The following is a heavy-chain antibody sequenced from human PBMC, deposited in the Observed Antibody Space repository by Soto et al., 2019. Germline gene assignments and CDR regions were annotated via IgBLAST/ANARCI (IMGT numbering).Heavy chain of an antibody. CDR3: ARSGGLDRDFNY. D-gene: IGHD2-15*01. V-gene: IGHV1-69*13. Sequence: SVTVSCRASGYSFTSFGISWVRQAPGQGLEWMGGIIPMFDTPIYAQKFQDRVTITADESTSTAYMQLSSLRSGDTAVYYCARSGGLDRDFNYWGQGSLVTVS. CDR2: IIPMFDTP. CDR1: GYSFTSFG. J-gene: IGHJ4*02.